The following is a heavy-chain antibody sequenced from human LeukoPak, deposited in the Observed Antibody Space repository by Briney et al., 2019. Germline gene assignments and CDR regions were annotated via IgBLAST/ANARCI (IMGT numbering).Heavy chain of an antibody. CDR1: GFTFSSYA. CDR2: ISYDGSNK. CDR3: AREVKLLWFGECLDY. V-gene: IGHV3-30-3*01. D-gene: IGHD3-10*01. Sequence: GRSLRLSCAASGFTFSSYAMHWVRQAPGKGLEWVAVISYDGSNKYYADSVKGRFTISRDNSKNTLYLQMNSLRAEDTAVYYCAREVKLLWFGECLDYWGQGTLVTVSS. J-gene: IGHJ4*02.